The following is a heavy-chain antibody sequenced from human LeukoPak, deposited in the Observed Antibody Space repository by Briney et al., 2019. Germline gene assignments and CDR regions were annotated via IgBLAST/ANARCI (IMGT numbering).Heavy chain of an antibody. CDR2: ISGSGGSS. CDR1: GFTFNTYA. CDR3: ASHLGGTAGY. Sequence: GGSLRLSCAASGFTFNTYAMGWVRQAPGKGLEWVSSISGSGGSSYYADSVKGRFTISRDNSKNTLYLQMNSLRAEDTAVYYCASHLGGTAGYWGQGTLVTVSS. V-gene: IGHV3-23*01. D-gene: IGHD1-1*01. J-gene: IGHJ4*02.